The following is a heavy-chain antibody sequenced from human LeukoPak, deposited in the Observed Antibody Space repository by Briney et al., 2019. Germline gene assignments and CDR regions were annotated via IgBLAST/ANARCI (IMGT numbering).Heavy chain of an antibody. Sequence: PSETLSLTCTVSGGSISSYYWSWIRQPPGKGLEWIGYIYYSGSTNYNPSLKSRVTISVDTSKNQFSLKLSSVTAADTAVYYCARYASWVSRGYSYGSKLLFDYWGQGTLVTVSS. CDR3: ARYASWVSRGYSYGSKLLFDY. CDR2: IYYSGST. D-gene: IGHD5-18*01. V-gene: IGHV4-59*01. CDR1: GGSISSYY. J-gene: IGHJ4*02.